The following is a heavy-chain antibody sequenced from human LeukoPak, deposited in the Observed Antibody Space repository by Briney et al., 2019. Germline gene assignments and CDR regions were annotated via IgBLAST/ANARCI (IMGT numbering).Heavy chain of an antibody. Sequence: SETLSLTCAVYGGSFSGYYWSWIRQPPGKGLEWIGEINHSGSTNYNPSLKSRVTISVDTSKNQFSLKLSSVTAADTAVYYCARRIAVAGKPFDYWGQGTLVTVSS. CDR2: INHSGST. J-gene: IGHJ4*02. CDR3: ARRIAVAGKPFDY. CDR1: GGSFSGYY. D-gene: IGHD6-19*01. V-gene: IGHV4-34*01.